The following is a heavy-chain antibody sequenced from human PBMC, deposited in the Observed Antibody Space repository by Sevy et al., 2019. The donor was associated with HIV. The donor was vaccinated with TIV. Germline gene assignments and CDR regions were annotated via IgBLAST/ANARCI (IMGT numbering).Heavy chain of an antibody. D-gene: IGHD1-7*01. J-gene: IGHJ6*02. CDR1: GFTFSDYY. CDR2: ISNIGSTI. Sequence: GGSLRLSCAASGFTFSDYYMSWIRQAPGKGLEWVSYISNIGSTIYYADSVKGRFTISRDNAKNSLYLQMNSLRAEDTAVYYCARAITLTTFPYYGMDVWGQGTTVTVSS. CDR3: ARAITLTTFPYYGMDV. V-gene: IGHV3-11*01.